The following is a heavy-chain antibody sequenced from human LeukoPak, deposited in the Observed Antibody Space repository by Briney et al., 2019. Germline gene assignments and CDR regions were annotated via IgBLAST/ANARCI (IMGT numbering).Heavy chain of an antibody. CDR3: TTDEFLPLDY. Sequence: PGGSLRLSCAASGFSVTNAWMNWVRQAPGKGLEWVGRLKSKTDGGTTDYAAPVKGRFTISRDDSKNTLYLQMNSLKTEDTAVYYCTTDEFLPLDYWGQGTLVTVSS. CDR2: LKSKTDGGTT. D-gene: IGHD3-10*01. J-gene: IGHJ4*02. CDR1: GFSVTNAW. V-gene: IGHV3-15*01.